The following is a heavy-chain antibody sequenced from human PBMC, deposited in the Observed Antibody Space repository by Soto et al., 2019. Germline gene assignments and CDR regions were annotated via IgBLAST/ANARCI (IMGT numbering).Heavy chain of an antibody. V-gene: IGHV1-69*04. CDR3: ARFRGSYGMDV. D-gene: IGHD3-10*01. J-gene: IGHJ6*02. CDR2: IIPILGIA. Sequence: GXSVKVSSKASGGTFSSYAISLVRQAPGQGLEWMGRIIPILGIANYAQKFQGRVTITADKSTSTAYMELSSLRSEDTAVYYCARFRGSYGMDVWGQGTTVTVSS. CDR1: GGTFSSYA.